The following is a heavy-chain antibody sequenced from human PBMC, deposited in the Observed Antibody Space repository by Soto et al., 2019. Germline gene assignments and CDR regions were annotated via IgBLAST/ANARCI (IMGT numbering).Heavy chain of an antibody. Sequence: QVHLQESGPRLVEPSETLSLTCSVSGDSIRNSGHYWGWVRQPPGKGLEWIGSVYYSGTSYRKPSPKSRLTMSIDTSTNQFSLRLTSVTAADTAIYYCARPATVAPPDAFQVWSQGTLVTVSS. CDR3: ARPATVAPPDAFQV. J-gene: IGHJ3*01. V-gene: IGHV4-39*01. CDR2: VYYSGTS. D-gene: IGHD6-19*01. CDR1: GDSIRNSGHY.